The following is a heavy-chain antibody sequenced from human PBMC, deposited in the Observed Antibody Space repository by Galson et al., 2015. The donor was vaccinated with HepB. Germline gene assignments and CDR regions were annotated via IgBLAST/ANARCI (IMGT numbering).Heavy chain of an antibody. V-gene: IGHV7-4-1*02. CDR3: ARVNSGDDY. J-gene: IGHJ4*02. CDR2: INTNTGNP. Sequence: SVKVSCKASGYTFTAYYVHWVRQAPGQGLEWMGWINTNTGNPTYAQGFTGRFVFSLDTSVSTAYLQISSLKAEDTAVYYCARVNSGDDYWGQGTLVTVSS. D-gene: IGHD7-27*01. CDR1: GYTFTAYY.